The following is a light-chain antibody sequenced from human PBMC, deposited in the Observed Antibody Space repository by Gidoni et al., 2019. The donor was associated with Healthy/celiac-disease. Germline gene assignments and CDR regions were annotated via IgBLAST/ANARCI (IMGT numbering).Light chain of an antibody. CDR2: DAS. J-gene: IGKJ3*01. Sequence: EIVLPQSPATLSLSPGERATLSCRASQSVSSYFAWYQQKPGQAPRLLIYDASNRATGIPARFSGSGSGTDFTLTISSLEPEDFAVYYCQQRSNWLFTFGPGTKVEIK. V-gene: IGKV3-11*01. CDR3: QQRSNWLFT. CDR1: QSVSSY.